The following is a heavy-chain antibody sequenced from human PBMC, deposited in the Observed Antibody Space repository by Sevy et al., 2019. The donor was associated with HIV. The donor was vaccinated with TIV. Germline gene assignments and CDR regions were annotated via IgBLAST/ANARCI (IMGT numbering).Heavy chain of an antibody. D-gene: IGHD3-10*01. CDR3: ARDGGRITMVQGVLAYYHGMDV. CDR2: SSSSNYI. V-gene: IGHV3-21*01. J-gene: IGHJ6*02. CDR1: GFTFSIYS. Sequence: GGSLRLSCAASGFTFSIYSMNWVRQAPGKGLEWVSSSSSSNYIYYADSVKGRFTISRDNAKNSLYLQMTSLRAEDTAVYYCARDGGRITMVQGVLAYYHGMDVWGQGSTVTVSS.